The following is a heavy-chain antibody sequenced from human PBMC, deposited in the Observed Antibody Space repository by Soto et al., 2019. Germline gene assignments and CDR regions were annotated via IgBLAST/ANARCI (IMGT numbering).Heavy chain of an antibody. CDR1: GGSISSGYYY. V-gene: IGHV4-30-4*01. J-gene: IGHJ4*02. Sequence: LSLTGTVSGGSISSGYYYWSWIRQPPGKGLEWIGYISYSGRTYYSPSLESRVTFSVDTSKNQFSLKLSSVTAADTALYYCARVRYYYDDSGYEPIVYYFDYWGQGTLVTVSS. CDR2: ISYSGRT. CDR3: ARVRYYYDDSGYEPIVYYFDY. D-gene: IGHD3-22*01.